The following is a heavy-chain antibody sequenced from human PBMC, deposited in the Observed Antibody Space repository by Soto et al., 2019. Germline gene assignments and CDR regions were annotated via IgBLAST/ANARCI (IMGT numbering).Heavy chain of an antibody. CDR1: GYNFANYW. Sequence: ELQLVQSGAEVKKPGESLKISCKGSGYNFANYWIGWVRQMPGKGLEWMGIIYPGNSDTRYSPSFQGQVTISADTSISTAYLEWSSLKASDTAIYYCARPVYYDVLKKNYWGQGTLVTVSS. CDR3: ARPVYYDVLKKNY. J-gene: IGHJ4*02. V-gene: IGHV5-51*01. D-gene: IGHD3-9*01. CDR2: IYPGNSDT.